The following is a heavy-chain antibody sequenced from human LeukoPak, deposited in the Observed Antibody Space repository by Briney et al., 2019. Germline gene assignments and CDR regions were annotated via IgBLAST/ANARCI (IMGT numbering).Heavy chain of an antibody. CDR2: IYPGDSDT. CDR1: GXRFTSYW. J-gene: IGHJ4*02. D-gene: IGHD6-13*01. CDR3: ARLFSSSWSALGY. Sequence: GESLKISFKGSGXRFTSYWIGWVRQMPGKGLEWMGIIYPGDSDTRYSPSFQGQVTISADKSISAAYLQWSSLKASDTAMYYCARLFSSSWSALGYWGQGTLVTVSS. V-gene: IGHV5-51*01.